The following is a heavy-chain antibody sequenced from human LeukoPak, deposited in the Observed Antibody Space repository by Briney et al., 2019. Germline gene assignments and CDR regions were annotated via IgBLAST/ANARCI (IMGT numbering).Heavy chain of an antibody. V-gene: IGHV3-21*01. Sequence: PGGSLRLSCAASGFTFSSYSMNWVRQAPGKGLEWVSSISSSSSYIYYADSVKGRFTISRDNAKNSLYLQMNSLRAEDTAVYYCARDRTPYCGDDCYDYWGQGTLVTVSS. J-gene: IGHJ4*02. CDR3: ARDRTPYCGDDCYDY. CDR1: GFTFSSYS. CDR2: ISSSSSYI. D-gene: IGHD2-21*01.